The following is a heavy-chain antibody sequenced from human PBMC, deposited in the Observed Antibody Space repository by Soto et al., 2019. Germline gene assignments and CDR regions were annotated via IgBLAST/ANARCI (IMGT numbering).Heavy chain of an antibody. CDR3: AREGGRRGYSYGYLIGSYYYGMDV. Sequence: GGSLRLSCAASGFTFSSYGMHWVRQAPGKGLEWVAVIWYDGSNKYYADSVKGRFTISRDNSKNTLYLQMNSLRAEDTAVYYCAREGGRRGYSYGYLIGSYYYGMDVWGQGTTVTVSS. D-gene: IGHD5-18*01. CDR2: IWYDGSNK. J-gene: IGHJ6*02. V-gene: IGHV3-33*01. CDR1: GFTFSSYG.